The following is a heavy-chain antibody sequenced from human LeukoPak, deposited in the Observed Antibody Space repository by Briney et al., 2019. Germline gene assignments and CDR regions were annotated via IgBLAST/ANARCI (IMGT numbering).Heavy chain of an antibody. J-gene: IGHJ5*02. D-gene: IGHD3-16*01. CDR1: GGSISSGDYY. Sequence: SQTLSLTCTVSGGSISSGDYYWSWIRQPPGKGLEWIGYIYYSGSTYYDPSLKSRVTISVDTSKNQFSLKLSSVTAADTAVYHCVRRNYVSGRIDPWGQGTLVTVSS. CDR3: VRRNYVSGRIDP. CDR2: IYYSGST. V-gene: IGHV4-30-4*01.